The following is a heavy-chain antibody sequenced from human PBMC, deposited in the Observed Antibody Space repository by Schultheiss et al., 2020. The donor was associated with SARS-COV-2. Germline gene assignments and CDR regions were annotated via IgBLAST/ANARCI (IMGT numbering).Heavy chain of an antibody. Sequence: GGSLRLSCAASGFTFSSYSMNWVRQAPGKGLEWVSSISSSSSYIYYADSVKGRFTISRDNSKNTLYLQMNSLRAEDTAVYYCARDTGGNHYYYYGMDVWGQGTTVTVSS. CDR1: GFTFSSYS. V-gene: IGHV3-21*04. CDR3: ARDTGGNHYYYYGMDV. J-gene: IGHJ6*02. D-gene: IGHD4-23*01. CDR2: ISSSSSYI.